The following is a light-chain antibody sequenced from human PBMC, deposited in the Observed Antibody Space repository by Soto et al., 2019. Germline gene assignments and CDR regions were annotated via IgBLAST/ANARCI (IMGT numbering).Light chain of an antibody. CDR1: QSVSSK. Sequence: EIVMTQSPATLSLSPGERATLSCRASQSVSSKLAWYQQKPGQAPRVLIYAASTRATGSPARSSGSGSGTELTFTISSRECEAFEVDYYQHYNDRPPTWTFGQGTRVEIK. CDR2: AAS. CDR3: QHYNDRPPTWT. J-gene: IGKJ1*01. V-gene: IGKV3D-15*01.